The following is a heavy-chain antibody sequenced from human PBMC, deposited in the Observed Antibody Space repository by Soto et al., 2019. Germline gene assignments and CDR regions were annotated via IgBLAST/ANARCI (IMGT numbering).Heavy chain of an antibody. J-gene: IGHJ4*02. V-gene: IGHV3-23*01. CDR2: IGGSGGNR. D-gene: IGHD4-4*01. CDR3: ARVASDYINSVDH. Sequence: DVQLLESGGGLVQPGGSLRLSCAASGFTFNAYAMTWVPQAPGKGLEWVSAIGGSGGNRYYAGSVRGRFTISRDNSKDTVDLQMNSLRVEDTAVYYCARVASDYINSVDHWGQGILVSVSS. CDR1: GFTFNAYA.